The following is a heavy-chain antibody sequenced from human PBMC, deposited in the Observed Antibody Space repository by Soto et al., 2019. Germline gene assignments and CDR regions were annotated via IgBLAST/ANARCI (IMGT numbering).Heavy chain of an antibody. Sequence: QPGGSLRLSCAASGFTFSSYGMHWVRQAPGKGLEWLAVIWYDGSNKYYVDSVKGRFTISRDNSKNTLYLQIDGLRVEDTAMYYCARDPEPHTGYQPYFLDCWGQGTLVTVSS. J-gene: IGHJ4*02. CDR1: GFTFSSYG. CDR2: IWYDGSNK. V-gene: IGHV3-33*01. CDR3: ARDPEPHTGYQPYFLDC. D-gene: IGHD5-12*01.